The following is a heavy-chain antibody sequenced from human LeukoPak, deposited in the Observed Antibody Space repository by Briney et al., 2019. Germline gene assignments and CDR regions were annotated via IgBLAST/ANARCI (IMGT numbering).Heavy chain of an antibody. V-gene: IGHV4-39*01. Sequence: SETLSLTCDVSGGSISTGNYWWGWLRQPPGKGLEWIGIIFHTGKTHDNPSLRGRVSMSVDTSRNQFSLRLSAVTAADTAVYYCARQMGVGVWALDYWGQGALVTVSS. CDR3: ARQMGVGVWALDY. CDR1: GGSISTGNYW. D-gene: IGHD3-16*01. CDR2: IFHTGKT. J-gene: IGHJ4*02.